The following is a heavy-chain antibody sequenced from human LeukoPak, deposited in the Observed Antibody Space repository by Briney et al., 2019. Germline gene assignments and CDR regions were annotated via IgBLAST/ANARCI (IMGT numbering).Heavy chain of an antibody. Sequence: GGSLRLSCVASGFTFSSNGMHWVRQAPGKGLEWVAVIWYDGSNKYYADSVKGRFTISRDNSKNTLYLQMKSLRTENTALYYCAKEDYCSSWYALDYWGQGTLVTVSS. CDR3: AKEDYCSSWYALDY. CDR2: IWYDGSNK. D-gene: IGHD6-13*01. V-gene: IGHV3-30*02. CDR1: GFTFSSNG. J-gene: IGHJ4*02.